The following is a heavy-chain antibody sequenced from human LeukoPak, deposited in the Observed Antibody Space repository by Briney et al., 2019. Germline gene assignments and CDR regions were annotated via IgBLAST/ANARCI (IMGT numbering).Heavy chain of an antibody. CDR3: ARDTGYCSGGSCSFDY. Sequence: GGSLRLSCAASGFTFSSYYMNWVRQAPGKGLEWVSSISSSSSYIYYADSVKGRFTISRDNAKNSLYLQMNSLRDEDTAVYYCARDTGYCSGGSCSFDYWGQGTLVTVSS. CDR2: ISSSSSYI. J-gene: IGHJ4*02. CDR1: GFTFSSYY. D-gene: IGHD2-15*01. V-gene: IGHV3-21*01.